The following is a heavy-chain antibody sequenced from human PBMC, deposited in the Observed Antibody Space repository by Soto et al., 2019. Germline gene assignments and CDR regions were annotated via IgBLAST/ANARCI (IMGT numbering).Heavy chain of an antibody. CDR1: GGSISSNNYF. J-gene: IGHJ3*02. CDR3: GRGVVSPGYSDGFEN. D-gene: IGHD2-15*01. V-gene: IGHV4-31*01. Sequence: QVQLQESGPGLVKPSQTLSLTCTVSGGSISSNNYFWSWIRQHPGKGLEWVGYISYPGSAYYSPYLGIPVTITISTAKNQVPLKVNPVAAAANAMYYVGRGVVSPGYSDGFENWGQGTMVTVSS. CDR2: ISYPGSA.